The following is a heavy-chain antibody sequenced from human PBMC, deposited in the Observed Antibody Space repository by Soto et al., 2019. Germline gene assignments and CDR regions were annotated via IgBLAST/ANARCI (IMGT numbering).Heavy chain of an antibody. J-gene: IGHJ3*02. Sequence: EVQLVESGGDLVQPGGSLRLSCAASGFTFSGHWMHWVRQVPGQGLEWVSGINTDGGTSAYADSVKGRFTISRDNAKNTLYLQMNGLRAEDTAVYYCAREAGYCSRTSCYRRAFDTWGQGTTVTVSS. CDR3: AREAGYCSRTSCYRRAFDT. CDR1: GFTFSGHW. D-gene: IGHD2-2*01. CDR2: INTDGGTS. V-gene: IGHV3-74*03.